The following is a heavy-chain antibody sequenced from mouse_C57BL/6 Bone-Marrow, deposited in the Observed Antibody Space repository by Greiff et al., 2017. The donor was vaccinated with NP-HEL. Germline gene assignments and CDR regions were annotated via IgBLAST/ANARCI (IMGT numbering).Heavy chain of an antibody. CDR1: GFTFSSYG. Sequence: EVQLVESGGDLVKPGGSLKLSCAASGFTFSSYGMSWVRQTPDKRLEWVATISSGGSYTYYPDSVKGRFTISRDNAKNTLYLQMSSLKSEDTAMYYCARQGYYGSREVYAMDYWGQGTSVTVSS. CDR2: ISSGGSYT. D-gene: IGHD1-1*01. CDR3: ARQGYYGSREVYAMDY. J-gene: IGHJ4*01. V-gene: IGHV5-6*01.